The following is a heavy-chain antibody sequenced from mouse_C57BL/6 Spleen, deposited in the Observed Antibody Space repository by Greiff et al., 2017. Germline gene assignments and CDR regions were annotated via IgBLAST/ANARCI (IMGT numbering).Heavy chain of an antibody. Sequence: QVQLKQSGPELVKPGASVKISCKASGYAFSSSWMNWVKQRPGKGLEWIGRIYPGDGDTNYNGKFKGKATLTASKSSSTAYMQLSSLTSEDSAVYFCAKSYYGYPFAYWGQGTLVTVSA. V-gene: IGHV1-82*01. J-gene: IGHJ3*01. CDR2: IYPGDGDT. D-gene: IGHD2-9*01. CDR3: AKSYYGYPFAY. CDR1: GYAFSSSW.